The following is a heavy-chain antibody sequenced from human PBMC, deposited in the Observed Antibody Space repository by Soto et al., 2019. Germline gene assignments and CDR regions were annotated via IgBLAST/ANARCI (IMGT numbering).Heavy chain of an antibody. CDR1: GYTFSGYA. J-gene: IGHJ5*02. Sequence: GASVKVSCKASGYTFSGYAMHWVRQAPGQRPEWMGWINTGNDNTKYSQKFQGRVTITSDTSASIAYMELSSLTSEDTAIYYCAGGYCSGASCLNWFDPWGQGTLVTVPQ. D-gene: IGHD2-15*01. CDR3: AGGYCSGASCLNWFDP. V-gene: IGHV1-3*04. CDR2: INTGNDNT.